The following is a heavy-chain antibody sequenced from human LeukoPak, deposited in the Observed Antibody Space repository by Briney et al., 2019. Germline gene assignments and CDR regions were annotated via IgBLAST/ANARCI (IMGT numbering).Heavy chain of an antibody. CDR2: INHSGST. CDR3: ARGGVYSSGWYQLDY. V-gene: IGHV4-34*01. J-gene: IGHJ4*02. D-gene: IGHD6-19*01. Sequence: PSETLSLTCAVYGGSLSGYYWSWIRQPPGKGPEWIGEINHSGSTNYNPSLKSRVTISVDTSKNQFSLKLSSVTAADTAVYYCARGGVYSSGWYQLDYWGQGTLVTVSS. CDR1: GGSLSGYY.